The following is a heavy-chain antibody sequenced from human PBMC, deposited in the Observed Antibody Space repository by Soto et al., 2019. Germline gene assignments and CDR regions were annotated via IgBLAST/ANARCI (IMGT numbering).Heavy chain of an antibody. CDR1: GGAFSGYY. CDR3: ARRETYYYDSSGYYGPYYFDY. J-gene: IGHJ4*02. CDR2: INHSGST. D-gene: IGHD3-22*01. V-gene: IGHV4-34*01. Sequence: QVQLQQWDAGLLKPSETLSLTCAVYGGAFSGYYWSWIRQPPGKGLEWIGEINHSGSTNYNPSLKSRVTISVDTSKNQFSLKLSSVTAADTAVYYCARRETYYYDSSGYYGPYYFDYWGQGTLVTVSS.